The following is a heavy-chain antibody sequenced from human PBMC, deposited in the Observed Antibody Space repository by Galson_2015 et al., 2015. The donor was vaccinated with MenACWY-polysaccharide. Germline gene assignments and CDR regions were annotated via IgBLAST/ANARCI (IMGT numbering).Heavy chain of an antibody. CDR1: GGSISSRSYY. V-gene: IGHV4-39*01. D-gene: IGHD3-22*01. CDR2: IYYSGTT. Sequence: LSLTCTVSGGSISSRSYYWGWIRQSPGKGLEWITNIYYSGTTFYNPSLKSRVTVSVDTSENQFSLKLGSVTAADTAVYYCANCYYDSSGFPDWGQGTLVTVSS. J-gene: IGHJ4*02. CDR3: ANCYYDSSGFPD.